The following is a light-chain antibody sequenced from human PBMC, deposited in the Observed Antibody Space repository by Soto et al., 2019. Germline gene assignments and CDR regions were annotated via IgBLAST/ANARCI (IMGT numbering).Light chain of an antibody. CDR1: QSVSSSY. Sequence: NVLSQSPGTLALSTGEGATLSCRASQSVSSSYIAWYQQRPGQTPSLLIYGASTRATGIPDRFSGSGSGTHFTLTISRLEPGDFAVYYCQHFGGTTFTFGQGTRLEFK. V-gene: IGKV3-20*01. CDR2: GAS. J-gene: IGKJ5*01. CDR3: QHFGGTTFT.